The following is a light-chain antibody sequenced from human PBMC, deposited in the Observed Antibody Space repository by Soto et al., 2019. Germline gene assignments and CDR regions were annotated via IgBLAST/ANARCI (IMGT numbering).Light chain of an antibody. CDR1: QRVSTY. CDR2: AAS. V-gene: IGKV1-39*01. Sequence: DIQMTQSPSSLSASVGDRVTITCRASQRVSTYLNWYQQKPEKAPKLLIYAASSLQSGVPSRFSGSGSGTDFTLTISSLQPEDFATYYCLQDSNYPRTFGQGTKLEIK. CDR3: LQDSNYPRT. J-gene: IGKJ2*01.